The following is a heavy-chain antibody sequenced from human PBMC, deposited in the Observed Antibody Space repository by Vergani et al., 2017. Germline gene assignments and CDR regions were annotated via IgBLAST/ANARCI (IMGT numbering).Heavy chain of an antibody. Sequence: EVQLVESGGGLVQPGGSLRLSCAASGFTFSSYAMHWVRQAPGKGLEYVSAISSNGGSTYYADSVKGRFTISRDNSKNTLYLQMGSLRAEDMAGYYCARVRGTMVRGVIMAYYFDYWGQGTLVTVSS. D-gene: IGHD3-10*01. CDR2: ISSNGGST. CDR1: GFTFSSYA. CDR3: ARVRGTMVRGVIMAYYFDY. V-gene: IGHV3-64*07. J-gene: IGHJ4*02.